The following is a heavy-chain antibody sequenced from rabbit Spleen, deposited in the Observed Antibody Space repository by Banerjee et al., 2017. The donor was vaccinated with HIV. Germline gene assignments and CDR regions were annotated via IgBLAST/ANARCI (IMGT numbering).Heavy chain of an antibody. V-gene: IGHV1S45*01. D-gene: IGHD6-1*01. Sequence: QEQLEESGGDLVKPGASLTLTCTASGFSFSSSYWICWVRQAPGKGLEWIACIYAGSSGSTYYASWAKGRFTISKTSSTTVTLQMTSLTAADTAPYFCARDYGGVPGFGFATDYYFKLWGPGTLVTVS. J-gene: IGHJ4*01. CDR2: IYAGSSGST. CDR1: GFSFSSSYW. CDR3: ARDYGGVPGFGFATDYYFKL.